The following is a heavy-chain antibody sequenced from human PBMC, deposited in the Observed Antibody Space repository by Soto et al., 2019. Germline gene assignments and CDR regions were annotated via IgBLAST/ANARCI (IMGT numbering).Heavy chain of an antibody. J-gene: IGHJ4*02. Sequence: QVQLQESGPGLVKPSQTLSLTCTVSGGSISSGDYYWSWIRQPPGKGLEWIGYIYYSGSTYYNPSLKRRVTISLDTSKNQFSLKLSSVTAADTAVYYCAREGGDSGYDRGVDYWGQGTLVTVSS. CDR3: AREGGDSGYDRGVDY. CDR2: IYYSGST. D-gene: IGHD5-12*01. V-gene: IGHV4-30-4*01. CDR1: GGSISSGDYY.